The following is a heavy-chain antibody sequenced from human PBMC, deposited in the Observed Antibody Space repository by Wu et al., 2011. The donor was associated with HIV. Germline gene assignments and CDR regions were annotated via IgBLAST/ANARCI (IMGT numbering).Heavy chain of an antibody. D-gene: IGHD3-22*01. V-gene: IGHV3-7*01. CDR2: IKQDGSEK. CDR3: AREGYYYDSSGYYPTDAFDI. J-gene: IGHJ3*02. Sequence: RLSCAASGFTFSSYWMSWVRQAPGKGLEWVANIKQDGSEKYYVDSVKGRFTISRDNAKNSLYLQMNSLRAEDTAVYYCAREGYYYDSSGYYPTDAFDIWGQGTMVTVSS. CDR1: GFTFSSYW.